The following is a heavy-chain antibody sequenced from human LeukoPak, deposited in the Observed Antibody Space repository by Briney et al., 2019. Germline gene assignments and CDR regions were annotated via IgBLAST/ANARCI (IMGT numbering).Heavy chain of an antibody. D-gene: IGHD3-10*01. CDR2: IIPIFGTA. J-gene: IGHJ6*03. V-gene: IGHV1-69*13. Sequence: ASVKVSCKASGGTFSSYAISWVRQAPGQGLEWMGGIIPIFGTANYAQKFQGRVTITADESTSTAYMELSSLRSEDTAVYYCATDPRQGVIRTQYYYYYMDVWGKGTTVTVSS. CDR3: ATDPRQGVIRTQYYYYYMDV. CDR1: GGTFSSYA.